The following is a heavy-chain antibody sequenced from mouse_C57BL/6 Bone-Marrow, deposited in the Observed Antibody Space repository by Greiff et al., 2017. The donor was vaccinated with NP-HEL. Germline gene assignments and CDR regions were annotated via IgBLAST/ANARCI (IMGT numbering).Heavy chain of an antibody. J-gene: IGHJ1*03. CDR2: ISDGGSYT. CDR1: GFTFSSYA. CDR3: ARVLLRSYWYFDV. D-gene: IGHD1-1*01. V-gene: IGHV5-4*03. Sequence: EVKLVESGGGLVKPGGSLKLSCAASGFTFSSYAMSWVRQTPEKRLEWVATISDGGSYTYYPDNVKGRFTISRDNAKNNLYLQMSHLKSEDTAMYYCARVLLRSYWYFDVWGTGTTVTVSS.